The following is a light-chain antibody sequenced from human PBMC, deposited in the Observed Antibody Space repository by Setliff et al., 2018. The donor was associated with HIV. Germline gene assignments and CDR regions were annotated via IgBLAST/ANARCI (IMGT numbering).Light chain of an antibody. CDR3: CANTGSNTYV. CDR1: SGDVGRDNL. V-gene: IGLV2-23*01. CDR2: QAS. J-gene: IGLJ1*01. Sequence: QSVLTQPSSVSGSTGQSITISCTGTSGDVGRDNLVSWYRQQPGKPPKLMIYQASKRPSGVSNRFSGSKSGNTASLTISGLQAEDEADYYCCANTGSNTYVFGTGTKVTVL.